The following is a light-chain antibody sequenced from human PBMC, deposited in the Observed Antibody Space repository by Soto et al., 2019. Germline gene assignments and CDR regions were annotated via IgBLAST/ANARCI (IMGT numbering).Light chain of an antibody. J-gene: IGKJ4*01. V-gene: IGKV3-20*01. CDR3: QQYGDSPPLT. Sequence: EIVLTQSPGTLSLSPGERATLSCRTSQSVSSSYLAWYQQKPGQGPRLLIYAASSRATGIPDRFSGSGSGTDFTLTISRLEPEDFAVYYCQQYGDSPPLTFGGGTKVEIK. CDR2: AAS. CDR1: QSVSSSY.